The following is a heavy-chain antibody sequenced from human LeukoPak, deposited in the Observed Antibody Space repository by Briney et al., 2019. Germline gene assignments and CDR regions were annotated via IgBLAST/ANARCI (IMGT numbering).Heavy chain of an antibody. D-gene: IGHD2-15*01. CDR3: ASGLGFCSGSDCTNLVKDYYYGMNV. CDR2: ISAYNGNT. J-gene: IGHJ6*02. V-gene: IGHV1-18*01. CDR1: GYTFTSYG. Sequence: ASVKVSCKASGYTFTSYGISWVRQAPGQGLEWMGWISAYNGNTNYAQKLQGRVTMTTDTSTSTAYMELSSLTSEDTAVYYCASGLGFCSGSDCTNLVKDYYYGMNVWAKGPRSPSL.